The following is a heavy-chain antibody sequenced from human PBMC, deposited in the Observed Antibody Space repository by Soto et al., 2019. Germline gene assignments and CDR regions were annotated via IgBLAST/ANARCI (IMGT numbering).Heavy chain of an antibody. CDR1: GYTFTSYA. CDR2: INAGNGNT. CDR3: ARSIVVVTALDY. J-gene: IGHJ4*02. V-gene: IGHV1-3*05. D-gene: IGHD2-21*02. Sequence: QVQRVQSGAEEKKPGASVKGSCKASGYTFTSYAMHGVRQAPGQRLEWMGWINAGNGNTKYSQKFQGRVTITRDTSASTAYMELSSLRSEDTAVYYCARSIVVVTALDYWGQGTLVTVSS.